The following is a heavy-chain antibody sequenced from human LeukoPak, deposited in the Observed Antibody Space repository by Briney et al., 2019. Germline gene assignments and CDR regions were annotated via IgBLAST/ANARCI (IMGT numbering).Heavy chain of an antibody. V-gene: IGHV1-24*01. D-gene: IGHD3-3*01. Sequence: GASVEVSCKVSGYTLTELSMHWVRQAPGKGLEWMGGFDPEDGETIYAQKFQGRVTMTEDTSTDTAYMELSSLRSEDTAVYYCATHITIFGVVHYYFDYWGQGTLVTVSS. CDR3: ATHITIFGVVHYYFDY. CDR2: FDPEDGET. CDR1: GYTLTELS. J-gene: IGHJ4*02.